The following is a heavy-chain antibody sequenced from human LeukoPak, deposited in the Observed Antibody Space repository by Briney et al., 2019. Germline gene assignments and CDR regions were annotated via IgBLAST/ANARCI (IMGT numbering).Heavy chain of an antibody. D-gene: IGHD4-23*01. CDR1: GGTFSSYA. Sequence: GASVKVSCKASGGTFSSYAISWVRQAPGQGLEWMGWISAYNGNTNYAQKLQGRVTMTTDTSTSTAYMELRSLRSDDTAVYYCARDWRPWDYGGNSRPVGYWGQGTLVTVSS. CDR2: ISAYNGNT. CDR3: ARDWRPWDYGGNSRPVGY. V-gene: IGHV1-18*01. J-gene: IGHJ4*02.